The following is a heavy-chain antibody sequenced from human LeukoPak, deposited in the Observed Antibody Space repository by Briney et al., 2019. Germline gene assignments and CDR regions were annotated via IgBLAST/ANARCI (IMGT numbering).Heavy chain of an antibody. V-gene: IGHV4-39*01. J-gene: IGHJ4*02. CDR2: IYYSGST. CDR1: TFSSSW. Sequence: TFSSSWMTWVRQAPGKGLEWIGSIYYSGSTYYNPSLKSRVTISVDTSKNQFSLKLSSVTAADTAVYYCARSNIVVVATDFDYWGQGTLVTVSS. CDR3: ARSNIVVVATDFDY. D-gene: IGHD2-15*01.